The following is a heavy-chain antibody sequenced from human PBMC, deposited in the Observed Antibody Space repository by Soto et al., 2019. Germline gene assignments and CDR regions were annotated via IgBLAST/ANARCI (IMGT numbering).Heavy chain of an antibody. Sequence: SETLSLTCNMSGDSYSISTYSWSWIRQPPGKALQWIGFIYQSGVXSXXPSLASRVSISLDKSNNQCSLKLKSVTAAXXAXXXXAGMXXXXXXRFDPWGXGTLVTVSS. CDR1: GDSYSISTYS. V-gene: IGHV4-30-2*01. J-gene: IGHJ5*02. CDR2: IYQSGVX. CDR3: AGMXXXXXXRFDP.